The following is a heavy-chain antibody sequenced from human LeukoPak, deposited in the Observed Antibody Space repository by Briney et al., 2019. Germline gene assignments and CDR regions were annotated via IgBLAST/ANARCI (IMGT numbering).Heavy chain of an antibody. D-gene: IGHD3-16*01. CDR2: IWYDGSNK. CDR1: GFTFSSYG. J-gene: IGHJ4*02. CDR3: ARDGGIGYFDY. V-gene: IGHV3-33*01. Sequence: PGRSLRLSCAASGFTFSSYGMHWVRQAPGKGLEWVAVIWYDGSNKYYADSVKGRFTISRDNAKNSLYLQMNSLRAEDTAVYYCARDGGIGYFDYWGQGTLVTVSS.